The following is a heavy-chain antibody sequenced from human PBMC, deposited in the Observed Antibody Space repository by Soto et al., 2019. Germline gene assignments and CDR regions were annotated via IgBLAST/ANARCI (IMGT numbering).Heavy chain of an antibody. CDR3: ARQYSSSSPYYYGMDV. CDR1: GYSFTSYW. CDR2: IDPSDSYT. Sequence: PGESLKISCKGSGYSFTSYWISWVRQMPGKGLEWMGRIDPSDSYTNYSPSFQGHVTISADKSISTAYLQWSSLKASDTAMYYCARQYSSSSPYYYGMDVWGQGTTVTVSS. V-gene: IGHV5-10-1*01. J-gene: IGHJ6*02. D-gene: IGHD6-6*01.